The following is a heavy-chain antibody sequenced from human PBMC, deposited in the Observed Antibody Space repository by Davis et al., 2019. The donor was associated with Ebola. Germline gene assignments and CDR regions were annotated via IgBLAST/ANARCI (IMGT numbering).Heavy chain of an antibody. V-gene: IGHV4-34*01. J-gene: IGHJ5*02. CDR3: ARGRGYYYGSGSYRYNWFDP. CDR2: INHSGST. D-gene: IGHD3-10*01. Sequence: SETLSLTCAVYGGSFSGYYWSWIRQPPGKGLEWIGEINHSGSTNYNPSLMSRVTISVDTSKNQFSLKLSSVTAANTAVYYCARGRGYYYGSGSYRYNWFDPWGQGTLVTVSS. CDR1: GGSFSGYY.